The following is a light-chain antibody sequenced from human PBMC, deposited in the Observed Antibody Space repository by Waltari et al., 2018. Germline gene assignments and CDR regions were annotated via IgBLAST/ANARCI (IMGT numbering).Light chain of an antibody. Sequence: QSALTQPASVSGSPGQSITISCTGTSSDVGVYNYVSWYQQHPGKAPKLMIYDVSNRPSGVSKRFAGSKSGNTASLTISGLQAEDEADYFCSSFTSSSTLLFGGGTKLTVL. J-gene: IGLJ2*01. CDR3: SSFTSSSTLL. V-gene: IGLV2-14*03. CDR1: SSDVGVYNY. CDR2: DVS.